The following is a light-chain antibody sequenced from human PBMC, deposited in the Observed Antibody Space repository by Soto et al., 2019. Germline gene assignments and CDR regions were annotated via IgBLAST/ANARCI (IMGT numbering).Light chain of an antibody. J-gene: IGLJ1*01. CDR3: SSYTTSSTLYV. CDR2: EVS. V-gene: IGLV2-14*01. CDR1: SSDIGSYNY. Sequence: QPALAQTASVSGSPGQSITISCTGTSSDIGSYNYVSWYQHHPGKAPELMIYEVSYRPSGVSDRFSGSKSGNTASLTISGLQAEDEADYYCSSYTTSSTLYVFGTGTKVTVL.